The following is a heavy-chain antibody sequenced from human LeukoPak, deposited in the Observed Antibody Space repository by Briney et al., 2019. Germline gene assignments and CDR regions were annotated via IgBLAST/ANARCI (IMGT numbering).Heavy chain of an antibody. J-gene: IGHJ4*02. CDR3: ASFYDFWSGYGFDY. V-gene: IGHV3-74*01. D-gene: IGHD3-3*01. CDR1: GFTFSSYW. CDR2: INSDESST. Sequence: GGSLRLSCAASGFTFSSYWMHWVRQAPGKGLVWVSRINSDESSTSYADSVKGRFTISRDNAKNSLYLQMNSLRAEDTAVYYCASFYDFWSGYGFDYWGQGTLVTVSS.